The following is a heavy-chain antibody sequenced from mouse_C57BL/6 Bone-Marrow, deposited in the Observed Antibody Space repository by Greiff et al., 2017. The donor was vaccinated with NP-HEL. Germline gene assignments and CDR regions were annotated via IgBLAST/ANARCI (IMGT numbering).Heavy chain of an antibody. CDR2: INPYNGGT. J-gene: IGHJ1*03. Sequence: LKQSGPVLVKPGASVKMSCKASGYTFTDYYMNWVKQSHGKSLEWIGVINPYNGGTSYNQKFKGKATLTVDKSSSTAYMELNSLTSEDSAVYYCARGLLRWYFDVWGTGTTVTVSS. V-gene: IGHV1-19*01. CDR1: GYTFTDYY. CDR3: ARGLLRWYFDV. D-gene: IGHD1-1*01.